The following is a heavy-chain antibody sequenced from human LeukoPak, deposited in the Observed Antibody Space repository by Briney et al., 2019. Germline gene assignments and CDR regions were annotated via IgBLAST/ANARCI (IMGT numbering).Heavy chain of an antibody. CDR2: INPNSGGT. CDR3: AKGPGYDSSGYFGYYGMDV. J-gene: IGHJ6*02. D-gene: IGHD3-22*01. CDR1: GYTFTGYY. Sequence: ASVKVSCKASGYTFTGYYMHWVRQAPGQGLEWMGWINPNSGGTNYAQKFQGWVTMTRDTPISTAYMELSRLRSDDTAVYYCAKGPGYDSSGYFGYYGMDVWGQGTTVTVSS. V-gene: IGHV1-2*04.